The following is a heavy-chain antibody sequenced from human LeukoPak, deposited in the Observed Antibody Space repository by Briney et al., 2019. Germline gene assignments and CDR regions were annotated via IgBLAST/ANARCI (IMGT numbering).Heavy chain of an antibody. CDR3: ARDWSYGYDELEY. D-gene: IGHD5-18*01. CDR1: GFTFNNYW. Sequence: GGSLRLSCAAPGFTFNNYWMSWVRQAPGKGLEWVANIKQDGSEKFYVDSVKGRFTISRDSAKNSLYLQMNSLRGEDTAVYYCARDWSYGYDELEYWGQGTLVTVSS. V-gene: IGHV3-7*01. J-gene: IGHJ4*02. CDR2: IKQDGSEK.